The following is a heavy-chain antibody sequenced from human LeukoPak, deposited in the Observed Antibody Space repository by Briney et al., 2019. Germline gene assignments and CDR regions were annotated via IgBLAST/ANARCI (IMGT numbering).Heavy chain of an antibody. CDR3: AKEGQRGSYGVYDDYH. Sequence: PGGSLRLSCAASGFTFSSYPMHWVRQAPGKGLEWVAVISNDETNKYYTDSVKGRFTISRDNSKNMVYLQMNSLRVEDTAIYYCAKEGQRGSYGVYDDYHWGQGTLVTVSS. D-gene: IGHD5/OR15-5a*01. CDR2: ISNDETNK. CDR1: GFTFSSYP. J-gene: IGHJ5*02. V-gene: IGHV3-30*04.